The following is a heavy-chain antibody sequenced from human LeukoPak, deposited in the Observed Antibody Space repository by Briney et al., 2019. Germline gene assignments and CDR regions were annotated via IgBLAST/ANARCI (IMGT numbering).Heavy chain of an antibody. CDR3: TSNYGDNSIDY. Sequence: GGSLRLSCTASGSTFGDYAMSWVRQAPGKGLEWVGFIRSKAYGGTTEYAASVKGRFTISRDDSKSIAYLQMNSLKTEDTAVYYCTSNYGDNSIDYWGQGTLVTVSS. D-gene: IGHD4-17*01. V-gene: IGHV3-49*04. J-gene: IGHJ4*02. CDR2: IRSKAYGGTT. CDR1: GSTFGDYA.